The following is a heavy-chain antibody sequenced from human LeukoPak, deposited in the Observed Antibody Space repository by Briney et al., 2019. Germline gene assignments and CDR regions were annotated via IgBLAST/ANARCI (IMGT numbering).Heavy chain of an antibody. CDR1: GFKFDDYA. J-gene: IGHJ4*02. Sequence: GRSLRLSCAVSGFKFDDYAMHWVRQPPGKGLEWVSSVSWNSDNMAYADSVEGRFTISRDNAKKSLYLQMNSLRTDDMALYYCVKDACGGGCYLDNWGQGTLVTVSS. V-gene: IGHV3-9*03. D-gene: IGHD2-21*02. CDR2: VSWNSDNM. CDR3: VKDACGGGCYLDN.